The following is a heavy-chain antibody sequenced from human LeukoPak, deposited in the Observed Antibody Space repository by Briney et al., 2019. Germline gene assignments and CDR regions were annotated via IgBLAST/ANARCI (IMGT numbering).Heavy chain of an antibody. CDR2: INHSGST. CDR1: GGSIRSYH. V-gene: IGHV4-34*01. D-gene: IGHD5-18*01. J-gene: IGHJ4*02. Sequence: SETLSLTCTVSGGSIRSYHWSWIRQPPGKGLEWIGEINHSGSTNYNPSLKSRVTISVDTSKNQFSLKLSSVTAADTAVYYCARAGRIQLWLRYWGQGTLVTVSS. CDR3: ARAGRIQLWLRY.